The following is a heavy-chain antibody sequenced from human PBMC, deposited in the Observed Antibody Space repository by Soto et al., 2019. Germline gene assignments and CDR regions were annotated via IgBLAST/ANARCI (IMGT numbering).Heavy chain of an antibody. D-gene: IGHD3-22*01. Sequence: ASETLSLTCAVSGGSISSGGYSWSWIRQPPGKGLEWIGYIYHSGSTYYNPSLKSRVTISVDTSKNQFSLQMRSVTAADTAVYYCARLGGYYQTLDSWGQGTRVTVSS. CDR2: IYHSGST. V-gene: IGHV4-30-2*01. CDR3: ARLGGYYQTLDS. J-gene: IGHJ4*02. CDR1: GGSISSGGYS.